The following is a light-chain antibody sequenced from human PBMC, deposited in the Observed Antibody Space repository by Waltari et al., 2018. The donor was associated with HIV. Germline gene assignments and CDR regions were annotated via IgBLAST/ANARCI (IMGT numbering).Light chain of an antibody. V-gene: IGLV2-11*01. CDR2: DVS. J-gene: IGLJ1*01. CDR1: SSAVGIYKY. Sequence: QSALTQPRSVSGSPGQSVTIYCTGTSSAVGIYKYVSWYQQLPEQAPNVIIYDVSARPSGVPGRFSGSKSGYTASLTISGLQAEDEGDYYCCSYAGSSSYYFGTGTKVTVL. CDR3: CSYAGSSSYY.